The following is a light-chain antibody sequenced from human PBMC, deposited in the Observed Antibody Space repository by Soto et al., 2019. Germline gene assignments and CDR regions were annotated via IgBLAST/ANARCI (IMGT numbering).Light chain of an antibody. CDR1: SGSIASHY. CDR3: QSYDATNQV. Sequence: NFMLTQPHSVSESPGKTVLISCTRSSGSIASHYVQWYQQRPGSSPTTVIYEDNQRPSGVPDRFSGSIDSSSNSASLTISGLETEDEADYYCQSYDATNQVFGGGTKLTVL. CDR2: EDN. V-gene: IGLV6-57*01. J-gene: IGLJ3*02.